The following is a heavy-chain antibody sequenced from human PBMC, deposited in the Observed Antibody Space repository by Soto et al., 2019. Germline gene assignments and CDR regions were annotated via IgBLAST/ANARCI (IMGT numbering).Heavy chain of an antibody. J-gene: IGHJ4*02. CDR3: ASILTAALNHLLDY. CDR2: IYYSGST. V-gene: IGHV4-30-4*01. CDR1: VGSISSGDYY. D-gene: IGHD6-13*01. Sequence: PSETLSLTCTFSVGSISSGDYYCSWIHQPPGKGLEWIGYIYYSGSTYYNPYLKSRVTISVDTSKNQFSLKLSSVTAADTAVYYCASILTAALNHLLDYWGQGTLDT.